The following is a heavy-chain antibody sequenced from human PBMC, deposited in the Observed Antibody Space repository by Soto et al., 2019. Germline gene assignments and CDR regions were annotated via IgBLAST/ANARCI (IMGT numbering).Heavy chain of an antibody. D-gene: IGHD4-17*01. J-gene: IGHJ4*02. Sequence: RGSRIVSCASSDFTFSSYGMAWVRQAPGKGLEWVAVIWYDGSNKYYADSVNGRFTISRDNSKNTLYLQMNSLRAEDTAVYYCARVRYGDYFDYWGQGTLVTVSS. CDR1: DFTFSSYG. V-gene: IGHV3-33*01. CDR3: ARVRYGDYFDY. CDR2: IWYDGSNK.